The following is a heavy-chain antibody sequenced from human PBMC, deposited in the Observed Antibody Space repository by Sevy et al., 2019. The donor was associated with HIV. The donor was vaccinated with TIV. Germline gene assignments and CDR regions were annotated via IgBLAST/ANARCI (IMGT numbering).Heavy chain of an antibody. CDR3: AGGDTPMITDLDY. CDR1: GLSFTSNG. Sequence: GSLRLSCAASGLSFTSNGMSWVRQAPGKGLEWVAGITSGGATYYADSVKGRFTVSRDNSKNTLYLQLNSLRADDTAVFYCAGGDTPMITDLDYWGQGTLVTVS. J-gene: IGHJ4*02. V-gene: IGHV3-23*01. CDR2: ITSGGAT. D-gene: IGHD3-16*01.